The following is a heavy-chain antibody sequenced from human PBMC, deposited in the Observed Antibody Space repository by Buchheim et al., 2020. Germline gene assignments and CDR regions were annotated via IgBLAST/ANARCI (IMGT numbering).Heavy chain of an antibody. CDR3: ARELLFNGDSFDY. CDR1: GFTFSSYG. D-gene: IGHD2-21*01. CDR2: IWYDGSNK. V-gene: IGHV3-33*01. J-gene: IGHJ4*02. Sequence: QVQLVESGGGVVQPGRSLRLSCAASGFTFSSYGMLWVRQAPGKGLEWVAVIWYDGSNKYYADSVKGRFTISRDNSKNTLYLQMNSLRAEDTAVYYCARELLFNGDSFDYWGQGTL.